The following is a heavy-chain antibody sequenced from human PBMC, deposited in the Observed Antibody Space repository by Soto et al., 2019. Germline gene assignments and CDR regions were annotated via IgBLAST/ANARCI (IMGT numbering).Heavy chain of an antibody. D-gene: IGHD1-1*01. CDR2: IYPSDSDT. CDR3: ARALGEMATTSFDY. CDR1: GYFFTNHY. J-gene: IGHJ4*02. Sequence: LGESLKISCQGSGYFFTNHYIAWVRQMPGKGLEWMGIIYPSDSDTTYSPSFEGQVTISADKSFRTAYLEWSSLKASDTAIYYCARALGEMATTSFDYWGQGTQVTVSS. V-gene: IGHV5-51*01.